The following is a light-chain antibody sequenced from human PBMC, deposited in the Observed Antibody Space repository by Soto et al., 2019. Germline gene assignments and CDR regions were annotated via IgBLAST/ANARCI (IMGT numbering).Light chain of an antibody. V-gene: IGKV1-5*01. CDR3: QQYSSYWT. Sequence: MTQSPSTLSASVGDRVTITCRASQSISSWLAWYQQKLGRAPRLLIYDASSLESGVPSRFSGSGYGTEFTLSISSLQPDDFATYYCQQYSSYWTFGQGTKVDIK. CDR1: QSISSW. CDR2: DAS. J-gene: IGKJ1*01.